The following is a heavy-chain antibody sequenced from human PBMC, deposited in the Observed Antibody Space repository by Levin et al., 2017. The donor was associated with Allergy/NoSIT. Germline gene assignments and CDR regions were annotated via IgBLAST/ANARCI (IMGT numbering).Heavy chain of an antibody. CDR3: ARESRQLDY. V-gene: IGHV3-21*01. Sequence: LSLSCAASGFTFSAYSMNWVRQAPGKGLEWVSSISSSNSFIYYADSVKGRFTISRDNAKNSLYLQMNSLRADDTAVYFCARESRQLDYWGQGTPVTVSS. D-gene: IGHD6-6*01. J-gene: IGHJ4*02. CDR2: ISSSNSFI. CDR1: GFTFSAYS.